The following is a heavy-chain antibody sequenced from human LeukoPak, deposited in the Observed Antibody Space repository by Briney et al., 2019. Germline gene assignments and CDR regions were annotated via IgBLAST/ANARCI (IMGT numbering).Heavy chain of an antibody. Sequence: GGSLRLSCAASGFTFSRYALHWVRQAPGKGLEWVSYISTSSGTINYADSVKGRFTISRDNAKNSLYLQMNSLRDEDTAVYLCARERPVGATPFDFWGQGTLVTVSS. V-gene: IGHV3-48*02. D-gene: IGHD1-26*01. CDR3: ARERPVGATPFDF. CDR2: ISTSSGTI. CDR1: GFTFSRYA. J-gene: IGHJ4*02.